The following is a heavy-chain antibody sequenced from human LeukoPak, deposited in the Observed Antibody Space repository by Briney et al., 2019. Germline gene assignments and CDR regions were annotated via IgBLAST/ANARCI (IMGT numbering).Heavy chain of an antibody. Sequence: SGGSLRLSCAACGFTFSSYAMHWVRQAPGKGLEWVGFIRSKVYGGTTEYAASVKGRFTISRDDSKRIAYLQMNSLKTDDTAVFYCTRAGTGYNWNYFGYWGQGTLVTVSS. V-gene: IGHV3-49*04. CDR1: GFTFSSYA. D-gene: IGHD1-20*01. J-gene: IGHJ4*02. CDR2: IRSKVYGGTT. CDR3: TRAGTGYNWNYFGY.